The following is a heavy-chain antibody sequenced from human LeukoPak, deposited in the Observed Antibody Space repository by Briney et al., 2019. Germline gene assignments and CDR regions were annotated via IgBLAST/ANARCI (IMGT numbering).Heavy chain of an antibody. J-gene: IGHJ4*02. CDR1: DGSFSAYH. CDR2: INHSGST. Sequence: PSETLSLTSAVYDGSFSAYHWSWIRQPPGKGLEWIGEINHSGSTNYNPSLKSRVTISVDTSKNQFSLKLSSVTAADTAVYYCARGGATMVRGVHGYWGQGTLVTVSS. CDR3: ARGGATMVRGVHGY. V-gene: IGHV4-34*01. D-gene: IGHD3-10*01.